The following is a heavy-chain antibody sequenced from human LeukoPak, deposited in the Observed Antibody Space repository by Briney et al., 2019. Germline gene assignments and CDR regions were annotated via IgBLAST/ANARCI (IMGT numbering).Heavy chain of an antibody. CDR1: GFTFSSYW. CDR2: IKQDGSEK. V-gene: IGHV3-7*03. D-gene: IGHD6-13*01. Sequence: GGSLRLSCAASGFTFSSYWMSWVRQAPGKGLEGVANIKQDGSEKYYVDSVKGRFTISRDNAKNSLYLQMNSLRAEDTAVYYCAGGLAGTLRYYYYYGMDVWGKGTTVTVSS. J-gene: IGHJ6*04. CDR3: AGGLAGTLRYYYYYGMDV.